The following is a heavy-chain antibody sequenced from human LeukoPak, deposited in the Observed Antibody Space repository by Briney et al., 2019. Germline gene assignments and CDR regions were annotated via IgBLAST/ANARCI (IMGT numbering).Heavy chain of an antibody. CDR3: ARDHIVVVSLSYYFDY. CDR1: GFTFSSYA. D-gene: IGHD2-21*01. CDR2: ISYDGSNK. V-gene: IGHV3-30*04. Sequence: PGRSLRLSCAASGFTFSSYAMHWVRQAPGKGPEWVAVISYDGSNKYYADSVKGRFTISRDNSKNTLYLQMNSLRAEDTAVYYCARDHIVVVSLSYYFDYWGQGTLVTVSS. J-gene: IGHJ4*02.